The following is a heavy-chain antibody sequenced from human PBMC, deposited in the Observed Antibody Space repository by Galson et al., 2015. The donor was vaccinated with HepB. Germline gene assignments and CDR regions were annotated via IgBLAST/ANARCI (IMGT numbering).Heavy chain of an antibody. J-gene: IGHJ5*02. CDR1: GYTFSAYY. CDR3: AKAIAAADDWFDP. V-gene: IGHV1-2*06. CDR2: SSPNSGGT. Sequence: SVKVSCKASGYTFSAYYIHWVRQAPGQGLEWMGRSSPNSGGTKYAQKFQGRVTMTRDMSISTAYMELNRLRFDDTAVYYCAKAIAAADDWFDPWGQGTLVTVSS. D-gene: IGHD6-13*01.